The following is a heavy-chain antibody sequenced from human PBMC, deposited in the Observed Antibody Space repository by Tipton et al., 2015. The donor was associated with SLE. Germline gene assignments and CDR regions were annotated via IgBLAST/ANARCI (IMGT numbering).Heavy chain of an antibody. V-gene: IGHV4-59*08. Sequence: TLSLTCTVSGDSISNDYWSWIRQPPGKGLEWIGYTYYSGSTKSNPSLKSRVTISVDTSKNQFSLKLNSVTAADTAIYYCARYYYDSGGYDLIDYWGQGTLVTVSS. CDR1: GDSISNDY. D-gene: IGHD3-22*01. J-gene: IGHJ4*02. CDR2: TYYSGST. CDR3: ARYYYDSGGYDLIDY.